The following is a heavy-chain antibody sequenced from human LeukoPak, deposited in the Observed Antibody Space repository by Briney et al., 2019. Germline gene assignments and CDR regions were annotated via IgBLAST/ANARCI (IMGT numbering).Heavy chain of an antibody. CDR1: GGSISSGGYS. CDR2: IYHSGST. J-gene: IGHJ6*02. Sequence: SETLSLTCAVSGGSISSGGYSWSWNRQPPGKGLEWIGYIYHSGSTYYNPSLKSRVTISVDRSKNQFSLKLSSVTAADTAVYYCARARWMYDYGDYGYGMDVWGQGTTVTVSS. CDR3: ARARWMYDYGDYGYGMDV. V-gene: IGHV4-30-2*01. D-gene: IGHD4-17*01.